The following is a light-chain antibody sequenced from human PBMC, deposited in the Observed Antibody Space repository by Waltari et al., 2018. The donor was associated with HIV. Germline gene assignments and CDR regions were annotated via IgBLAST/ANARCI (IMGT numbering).Light chain of an antibody. CDR2: CAS. CDR1: QSLLYSANNKNY. CDR3: HQYFSAPWT. J-gene: IGKJ1*01. V-gene: IGKV4-1*01. Sequence: DIVMTQSPDSLAVSLGERATINCKSSQSLLYSANNKNYLAWSQQRPGQPPKLLIYCASARESGVPDRFSGSGSGTDFTLTISSLQADDVAVYYCHQYFSAPWTFGQGTKVEIK.